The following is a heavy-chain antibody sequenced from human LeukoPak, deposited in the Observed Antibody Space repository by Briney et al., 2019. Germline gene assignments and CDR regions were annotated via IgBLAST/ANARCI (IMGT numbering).Heavy chain of an antibody. J-gene: IGHJ4*02. Sequence: GGSLRLSCAASGFTFSTHSMSWVRQAPGKGLEWVSYISSTSSAIYYADSVKGRFSISRDNAKNSPYLQMDGLRDEDTAVYYCAKAAGATISYWGQGTLVTVSS. D-gene: IGHD5-12*01. CDR1: GFTFSTHS. V-gene: IGHV3-48*02. CDR2: ISSTSSAI. CDR3: AKAAGATISY.